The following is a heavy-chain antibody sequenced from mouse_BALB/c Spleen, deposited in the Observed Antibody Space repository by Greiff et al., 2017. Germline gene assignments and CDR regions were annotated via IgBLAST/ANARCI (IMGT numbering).Heavy chain of an antibody. J-gene: IGHJ1*01. Sequence: QVQLQQSGPGLVQPSQSLSITCTVSGFSLTSYGVHWVLQSPGKGLEWLGVIWSGGSTDYNAAFISRLSISKDNSKSQVFFKMNSLQANDTAIYYCATRYYRYDVWYFDVWGAGTTVTVSS. CDR2: IWSGGST. CDR1: GFSLTSYG. CDR3: ATRYYRYDVWYFDV. D-gene: IGHD2-14*01. V-gene: IGHV2-2*02.